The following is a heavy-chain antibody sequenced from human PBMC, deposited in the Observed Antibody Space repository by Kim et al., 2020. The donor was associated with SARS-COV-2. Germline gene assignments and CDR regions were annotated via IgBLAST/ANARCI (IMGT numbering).Heavy chain of an antibody. D-gene: IGHD3-10*01. CDR1: GFTFSNAW. V-gene: IGHV3-15*01. CDR3: STGLTMVRGGINTVASGD. CDR2: IKSKTDGGTI. J-gene: IGHJ4*02. Sequence: GGSLRLSCAASGFTFSNAWMNWVRQAPGKGLEWVGRIKSKTDGGTIDYAAPVKGRFTISRDDSKNTLYLQMNSLRTEDTAVYYCSTGLTMVRGGINTVASGDWGQGTLVTVSS.